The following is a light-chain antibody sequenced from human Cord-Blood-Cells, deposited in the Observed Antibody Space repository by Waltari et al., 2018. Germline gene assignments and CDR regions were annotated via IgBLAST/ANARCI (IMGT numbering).Light chain of an antibody. CDR1: QSVSSD. CDR2: GAS. J-gene: IGKJ1*01. CDR3: QQRSNWPT. Sequence: EIVLTQSPDTLSLSPGERATLSCRDRQSVSSDLSWYQQKPGQAPRLLIYGASNRATGIPARFSGSVFGTDFSLTIRSLEPEDFAVYYCQQRSNWPTFGQGTNVEIK. V-gene: IGKV3-11*01.